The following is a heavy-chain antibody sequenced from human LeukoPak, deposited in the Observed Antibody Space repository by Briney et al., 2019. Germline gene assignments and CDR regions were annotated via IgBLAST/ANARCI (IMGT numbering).Heavy chain of an antibody. CDR2: ISGSGGST. Sequence: PGGSLRLSRAASGFTFSSYAMSWVRQAPGKGLEWVSAISGSGGSTYYADSVKGRFTISRDNSKNTLYLQMNSLRAEDTAVYYCAKDREFTVTTNYFDYWGQGTLVTVSS. CDR3: AKDREFTVTTNYFDY. D-gene: IGHD4-17*01. V-gene: IGHV3-23*01. CDR1: GFTFSSYA. J-gene: IGHJ4*02.